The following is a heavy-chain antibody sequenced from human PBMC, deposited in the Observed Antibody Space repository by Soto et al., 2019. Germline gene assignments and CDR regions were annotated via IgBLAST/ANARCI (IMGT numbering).Heavy chain of an antibody. CDR1: GFTVSSNY. CDR2: IYSGGST. V-gene: IGHV3-66*01. CDR3: ASSTYSSSWYDYYYYGMDV. D-gene: IGHD6-13*01. Sequence: GGSLRLSCAASGFTVSSNYMSWVRQAPGKGLEWVSVIYSGGSTYYADSMKGRFTISRDNSKNTLYLQMNSLRAEDTAVYYCASSTYSSSWYDYYYYGMDVWGQGTTVTVSS. J-gene: IGHJ6*02.